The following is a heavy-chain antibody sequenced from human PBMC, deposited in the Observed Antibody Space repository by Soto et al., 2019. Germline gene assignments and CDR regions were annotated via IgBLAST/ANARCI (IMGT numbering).Heavy chain of an antibody. J-gene: IGHJ4*02. CDR1: GFSFSSYA. V-gene: IGHV3-23*01. D-gene: IGHD1-7*01. CDR2: ISGSGGST. CDR3: ANSLIPRNYEVPDY. Sequence: GGSLRLSCAASGFSFSSYAMSWVRQAPGKGLEWVSAISGSGGSTYYADSVKGRFTISIDNSKNTLYLQMNSLRAEDTAVYYCANSLIPRNYEVPDYWGQGTLVAVSS.